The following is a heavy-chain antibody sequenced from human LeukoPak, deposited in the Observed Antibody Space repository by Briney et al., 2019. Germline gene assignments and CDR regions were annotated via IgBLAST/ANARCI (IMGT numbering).Heavy chain of an antibody. J-gene: IGHJ4*02. V-gene: IGHV1-2*02. Sequence: ASVKVSCKASGYTFTGYYMHWVRQAPGQGLEWMGWINPNSGGTNYAQKFQGRVTMTRDTSISTAYMELSRLRSDDTAVYYCARAYYYDSSGPHGGYWGQGTLVTVSS. CDR2: INPNSGGT. CDR1: GYTFTGYY. D-gene: IGHD3-22*01. CDR3: ARAYYYDSSGPHGGY.